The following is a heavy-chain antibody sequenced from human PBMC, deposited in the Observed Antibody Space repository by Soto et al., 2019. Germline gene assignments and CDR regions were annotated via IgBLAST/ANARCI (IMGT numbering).Heavy chain of an antibody. Sequence: WGSLRLSCAGSGFTFFDSYMIFIRQAPCKWLEWLSYISPGSRYPAYADSVKGRFTISRDNAKRSLYLQMMSLTAEDTAIYYCVRGGGGGLFDPWGQGTMVTVSS. CDR3: VRGGGGGLFDP. D-gene: IGHD2-15*01. CDR2: ISPGSRYP. CDR1: GFTFFDSY. V-gene: IGHV3-11*06. J-gene: IGHJ5*02.